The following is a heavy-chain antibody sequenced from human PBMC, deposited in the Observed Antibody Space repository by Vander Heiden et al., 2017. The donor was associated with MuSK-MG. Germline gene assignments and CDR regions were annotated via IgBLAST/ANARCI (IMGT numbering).Heavy chain of an antibody. CDR2: INHSGST. CDR1: GGSFSGYY. CDR3: ARGEEGIQLWPYYFDY. D-gene: IGHD5-18*01. Sequence: QVQLQQWGAGLLKPSETLSLTCAVYGGSFSGYYWSWIRQPPGKGLEWIGEINHSGSTNYNPSLKSRVTISVDTSKNQFSLKLSSVTAADTAVYFCARGEEGIQLWPYYFDYWGQGTLVTVSS. V-gene: IGHV4-34*01. J-gene: IGHJ4*02.